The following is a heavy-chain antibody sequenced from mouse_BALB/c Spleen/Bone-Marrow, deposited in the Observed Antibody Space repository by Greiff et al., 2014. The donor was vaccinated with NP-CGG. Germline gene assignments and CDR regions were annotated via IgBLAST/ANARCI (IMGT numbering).Heavy chain of an antibody. Sequence: VQLQQSGPGLVAPSQSLSITCTVSGFSLTSYGVHWVRQPPGKGLEWLGVIWADGSTNYNSALMSRLSISKDNSKSQVFLKMNSLQTDDTAMYYCSRITTATGAMDYWGQRTSVTVSS. CDR3: SRITTATGAMDY. J-gene: IGHJ4*01. CDR1: GFSLTSYG. CDR2: IWADGST. V-gene: IGHV2-9*02. D-gene: IGHD1-2*01.